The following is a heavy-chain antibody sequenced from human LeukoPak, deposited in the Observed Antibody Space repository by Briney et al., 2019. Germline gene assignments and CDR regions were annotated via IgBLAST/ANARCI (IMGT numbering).Heavy chain of an antibody. D-gene: IGHD3-10*01. V-gene: IGHV4-39*01. J-gene: IGHJ4*02. Sequence: SETLSLTCTVSGDSSRGDVYYWGWIRQPPGKGLEWIGNIEYGGSAYYNPSLQSRFTLSVDMSQNQFSLQLSSVTAADTAVCFCARLVHGSASVGDRFDSWGRGTLVTVSS. CDR1: GDSSRGDVYY. CDR3: ARLVHGSASVGDRFDS. CDR2: IEYGGSA.